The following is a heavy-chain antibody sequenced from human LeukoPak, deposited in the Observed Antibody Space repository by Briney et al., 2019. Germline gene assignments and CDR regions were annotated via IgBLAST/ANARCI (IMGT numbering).Heavy chain of an antibody. CDR2: IKQDGSEK. Sequence: GGSLRLPCAASGFTFSSYWMSWVRQAPGKGLEWVANIKQDGSEKYYVDSVKGRFTISRDNAKNSLYLQMNSLRAEDTAVYYCARVPIWGYYYDSSSYYFDYWGQGTLVTVSS. D-gene: IGHD3-22*01. CDR3: ARVPIWGYYYDSSSYYFDY. V-gene: IGHV3-7*01. J-gene: IGHJ4*02. CDR1: GFTFSSYW.